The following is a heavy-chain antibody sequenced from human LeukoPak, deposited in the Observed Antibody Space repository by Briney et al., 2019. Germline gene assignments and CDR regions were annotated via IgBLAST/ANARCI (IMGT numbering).Heavy chain of an antibody. D-gene: IGHD1-1*01. J-gene: IGHJ4*02. V-gene: IGHV4-30-2*01. CDR1: GGSISSGGYY. Sequence: PSQTLSLTCTVSGGSISSGGYYWSWIRQPPGKGLEWIGYIYHSGSTYYNPSLKSRVTISVDRSKNQFSLKLSSVTAADTAVYYCARANLWNGVAHWGQGTLVTVSS. CDR2: IYHSGST. CDR3: ARANLWNGVAH.